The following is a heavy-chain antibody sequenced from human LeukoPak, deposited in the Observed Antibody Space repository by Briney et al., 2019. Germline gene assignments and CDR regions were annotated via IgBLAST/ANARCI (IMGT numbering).Heavy chain of an antibody. V-gene: IGHV4-59*01. D-gene: IGHD6-19*01. Sequence: SETLPLTCTVSGGSISSYYWTWIRQPPGKGLEWIGNIFYSGSTYYNPSLKSRVTISVDTSKNQFSLKLNSVTAADTAVYYCARAVTQWLAPGDYWGQGTLVTVSS. CDR2: IFYSGST. CDR3: ARAVTQWLAPGDY. CDR1: GGSISSYY. J-gene: IGHJ4*02.